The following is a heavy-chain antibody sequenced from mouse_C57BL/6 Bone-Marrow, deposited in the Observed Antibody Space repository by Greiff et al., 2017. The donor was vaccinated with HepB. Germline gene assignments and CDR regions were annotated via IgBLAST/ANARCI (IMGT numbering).Heavy chain of an antibody. V-gene: IGHV7-3*01. CDR3: ARHYDFAY. Sequence: EVMLVESGGGLVQPGGSLSLSCAASGFTFTDYYMSWVRQPPGKALEWLGFIRNKANGYTTEYSASVKGLFTISGDNSQSILYLQMNALRAEDSATYYCARHYDFAYWGQGTLVTVSA. CDR2: IRNKANGYTT. J-gene: IGHJ3*01. D-gene: IGHD1-1*01. CDR1: GFTFTDYY.